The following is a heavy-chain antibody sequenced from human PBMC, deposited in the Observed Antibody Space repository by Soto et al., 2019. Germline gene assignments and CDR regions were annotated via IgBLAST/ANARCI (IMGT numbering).Heavy chain of an antibody. CDR2: MNPDSGNT. CDR1: GYTFTNYD. Sequence: QVQLVQSGAEVKKPGASVKVSCKASGYTFTNYDIHWVRQATGQGLEWMGWMNPDSGNTGQSKQFQGRVTMTRDTPISTAYRGMSSLRSEDTAVYYCARGRFRRTWFDPWGQGTLVTVSS. V-gene: IGHV1-8*01. D-gene: IGHD3-16*01. CDR3: ARGRFRRTWFDP. J-gene: IGHJ5*02.